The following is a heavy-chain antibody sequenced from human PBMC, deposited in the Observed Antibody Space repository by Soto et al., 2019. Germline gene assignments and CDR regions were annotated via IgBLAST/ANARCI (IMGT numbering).Heavy chain of an antibody. CDR3: RGYCSGGSCSRDAFDI. D-gene: IGHD2-15*01. J-gene: IGHJ3*02. Sequence: TLSLTCTVSGGSISSGGYYWSWIRQHPGKGLEWIGYIYYSGSTYYNPSLKSRVTISVDTSKNQFSLKLSSVTAADTAVYYCRGYCSGGSCSRDAFDIWSQGTMVTVSS. CDR1: GGSISSGGYY. CDR2: IYYSGST. V-gene: IGHV4-31*03.